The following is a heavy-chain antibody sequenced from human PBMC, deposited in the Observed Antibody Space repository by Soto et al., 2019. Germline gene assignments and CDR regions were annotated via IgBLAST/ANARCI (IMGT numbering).Heavy chain of an antibody. Sequence: PGGSLRLSCAASGFTFSSYSMNWVRQAPGKGLEWVSSISSSSSYIYYADSVKGRFTISRDNAKNSLYLQMNSLRAEDTAVYYCAREATTVVTSRTFDYWGQGTLVTVSS. V-gene: IGHV3-21*01. CDR3: AREATTVVTSRTFDY. CDR1: GFTFSSYS. CDR2: ISSSSSYI. J-gene: IGHJ4*02. D-gene: IGHD4-17*01.